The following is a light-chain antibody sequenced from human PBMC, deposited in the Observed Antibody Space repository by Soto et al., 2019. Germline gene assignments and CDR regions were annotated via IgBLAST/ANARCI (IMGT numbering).Light chain of an antibody. CDR3: LQYYNFSWT. V-gene: IGKV1-6*01. J-gene: IGKJ1*01. CDR1: QDIRNT. CDR2: AAS. Sequence: AIQMTQSPSSLSASVGDRVAISCRASQDIRNTLAWYQQKPGEAPKLLIFAASNLQSGVTSRFSGSGSVTDFTLAITGLQPEDFATYYCLQYYNFSWTFGQGTKVDIK.